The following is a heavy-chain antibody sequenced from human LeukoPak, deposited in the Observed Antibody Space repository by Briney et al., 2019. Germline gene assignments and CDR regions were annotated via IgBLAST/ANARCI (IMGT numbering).Heavy chain of an antibody. V-gene: IGHV3-49*04. CDR3: TRDQTPYY. CDR2: IRSKIYGGTP. Sequence: GGSLRLSCTASGFTFGDYAMTWVRQAPGKGLEWVGFIRSKIYGGTPEYAASVKGRFTISRDDSKGTAYLQMNSLKTEDTAVYYCTRDQTPYYWGQGTLVTVPS. CDR1: GFTFGDYA. J-gene: IGHJ4*02.